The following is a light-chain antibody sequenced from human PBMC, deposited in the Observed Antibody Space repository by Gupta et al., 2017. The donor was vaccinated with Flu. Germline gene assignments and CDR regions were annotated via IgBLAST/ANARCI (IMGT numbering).Light chain of an antibody. CDR1: NVDMSAYNY. CDR2: EVS. CDR3: GSYSAVGV. V-gene: IGLV2-14*01. J-gene: IGLJ2*01. Sequence: ISGTGTNVDMSAYNYVSWYQQPRRDASKLMNYEVSNRPSGVATRSAGSKYGKAARTTMSALQEDDEEYYYCGSYSAVGVFGGGTKVTVL.